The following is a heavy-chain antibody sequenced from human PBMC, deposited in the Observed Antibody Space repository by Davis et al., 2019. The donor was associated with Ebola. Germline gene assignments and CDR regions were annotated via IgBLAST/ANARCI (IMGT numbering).Heavy chain of an antibody. CDR1: GFTFSSNV. CDR3: AGDPNWESGS. J-gene: IGHJ5*02. CDR2: INGAAWST. D-gene: IGHD1-1*01. Sequence: GESLKISCEASGFTFSSNVMTWVRQAPGRGPEWVANINGAAWSTSYADSVKGRFTISRDNSKNMLYLQMDSLRIEDTAQYFCAGDPNWESGSWGQGTPVSVSS. V-gene: IGHV3-23*01.